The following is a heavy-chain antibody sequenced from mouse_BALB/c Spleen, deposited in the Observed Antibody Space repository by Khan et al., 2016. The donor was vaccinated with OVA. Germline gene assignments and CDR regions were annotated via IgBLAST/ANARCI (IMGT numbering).Heavy chain of an antibody. D-gene: IGHD3-2*02. J-gene: IGHJ2*01. CDR2: IYPGTDNS. V-gene: IGHV1-76*01. Sequence: QVQLKESGAELVRPGASVKLSCKTSGYIFTSYWIHWVKQRSEQGLEWIARIYPGTDNSYYSEKLKDKATLTADKSSSTAYMQLSSLKSEDSAVYFCAREEALYHFEYWGQGTTLTVSS. CDR1: GYIFTSYW. CDR3: AREEALYHFEY.